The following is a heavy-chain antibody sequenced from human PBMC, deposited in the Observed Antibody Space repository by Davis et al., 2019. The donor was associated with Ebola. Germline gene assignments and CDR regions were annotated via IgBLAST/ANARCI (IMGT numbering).Heavy chain of an antibody. V-gene: IGHV1-2*02. CDR3: ARGYYGYAFDI. J-gene: IGHJ3*02. Sequence: ASVKVSCKASGYTFTGYYMHWVRQAPGQGLEWMGWINPNSGGTNYAQTFQGRVTMTRDTSISTAYMELSNLRSDDTAVYYCARGYYGYAFDIWGQGTMVTVSS. CDR1: GYTFTGYY. CDR2: INPNSGGT. D-gene: IGHD2-21*01.